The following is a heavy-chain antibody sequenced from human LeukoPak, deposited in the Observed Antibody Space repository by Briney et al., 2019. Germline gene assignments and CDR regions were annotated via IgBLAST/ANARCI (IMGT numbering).Heavy chain of an antibody. Sequence: SESGPALVEPTQTLTLTCTFSGFSLLTSGVSVTWIRQPPGRALEWLARIDWDDDKYYNTSLEARLTISKDTSKNQVILTVTDMDPVDSATYYCARMYFGDYKDMDVWGKGTTVTVSS. CDR1: GFSLLTSGVS. V-gene: IGHV2-70*11. J-gene: IGHJ6*03. CDR2: IDWDDDK. CDR3: ARMYFGDYKDMDV. D-gene: IGHD3-10*01.